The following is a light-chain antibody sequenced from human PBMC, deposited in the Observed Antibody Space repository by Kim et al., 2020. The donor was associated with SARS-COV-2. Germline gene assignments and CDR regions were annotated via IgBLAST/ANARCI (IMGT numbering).Light chain of an antibody. CDR2: GKN. Sequence: SSELTQDPAVSVALGQTVRITCQGDSLRSYYATWYQQKPGQAPILVIYGKNNRHSGIPDRCSGSSSGNTASLTITGTQAGDEADYYCNSRDSNDNVVFGG. J-gene: IGLJ2*01. CDR1: SLRSYY. V-gene: IGLV3-19*01. CDR3: NSRDSNDNVV.